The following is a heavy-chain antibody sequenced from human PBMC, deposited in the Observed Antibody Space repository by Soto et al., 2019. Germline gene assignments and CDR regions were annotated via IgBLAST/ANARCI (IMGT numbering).Heavy chain of an antibody. Sequence: ESGGGVVQPGRSLRLSCAASGFTFSSYGMHWVRQAPGKGLEWVAVISYDGSNKYYADSVKGRFTISRDNSKNTLYLQMNSLRAEDTAVYYCATIAAAGLGYFDYWGQGTLVTVSS. CDR2: ISYDGSNK. J-gene: IGHJ4*02. V-gene: IGHV3-30*03. CDR3: ATIAAAGLGYFDY. CDR1: GFTFSSYG. D-gene: IGHD6-13*01.